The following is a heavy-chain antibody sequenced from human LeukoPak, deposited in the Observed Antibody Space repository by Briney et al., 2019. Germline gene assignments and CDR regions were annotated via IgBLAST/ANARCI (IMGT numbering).Heavy chain of an antibody. D-gene: IGHD4-4*01. V-gene: IGHV3-23*01. CDR3: AKRSLYSGMPYFDY. CDR2: IIDSGGDT. CDR1: GFTFSSYA. Sequence: GGSLRLSCAASGFTFSSYAMRWVRQAPGKGLEWVSSIIDSGGDTYYADSVKGRFTVSRHNSKNTLYLQMNSLRVEDTAVYYCAKRSLYSGMPYFDYWGQGTLVTVSS. J-gene: IGHJ4*02.